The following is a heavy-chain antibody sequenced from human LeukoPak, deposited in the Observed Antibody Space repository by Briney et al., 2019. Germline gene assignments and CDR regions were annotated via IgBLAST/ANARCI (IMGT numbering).Heavy chain of an antibody. D-gene: IGHD2-8*01. J-gene: IGHJ4*02. CDR2: ISGSGGST. V-gene: IGHV3-23*01. CDR3: ARVTSDCTNGVCYYDYYFDY. Sequence: PGGSLRLSCAASGFTFSSYAMSWVRQAPGKGLEWVSAISGSGGSTYYADSVKGRFTISRDNSKNTLYLQMNSLRAEDTAVYYCARVTSDCTNGVCYYDYYFDYWGQGTLVTVSS. CDR1: GFTFSSYA.